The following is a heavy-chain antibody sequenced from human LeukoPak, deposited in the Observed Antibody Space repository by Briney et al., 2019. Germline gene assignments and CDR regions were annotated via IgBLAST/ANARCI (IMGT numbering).Heavy chain of an antibody. V-gene: IGHV3-11*01. CDR3: AREHSTGSLNAFDI. D-gene: IGHD1-1*01. Sequence: GGSLRLSCAASGFTFSNYYMSWIRQAPGKGLEWVSYISSSGSTIYYADSVKGRFTISRDNAKNSLYLQMNSLRAEDTAVYYCAREHSTGSLNAFDIWGQGTMVTVSS. CDR2: ISSSGSTI. J-gene: IGHJ3*02. CDR1: GFTFSNYY.